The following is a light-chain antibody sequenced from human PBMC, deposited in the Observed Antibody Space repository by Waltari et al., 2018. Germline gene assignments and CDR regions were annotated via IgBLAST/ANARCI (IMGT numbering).Light chain of an antibody. Sequence: DIVMTQSPDSLAVSLGERATISCKSSQTVLLSANNKNYLAWYQQKPGQPPKLLFHWASVRESGVPDRFSGSGSRTDFTLTISSLQAEDVAVYYCQQYYTPPALTFGGGTRVEIK. CDR2: WAS. CDR1: QTVLLSANNKNY. V-gene: IGKV4-1*01. CDR3: QQYYTPPALT. J-gene: IGKJ4*01.